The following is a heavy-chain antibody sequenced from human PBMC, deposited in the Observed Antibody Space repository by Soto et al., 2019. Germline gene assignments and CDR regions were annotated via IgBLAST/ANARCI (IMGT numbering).Heavy chain of an antibody. CDR1: GYTFINYG. J-gene: IGHJ3*01. CDR2: LSAYNGDT. Sequence: QVQLVQSGAEVKKPGASVRVSCKTSGYTFINYGITWVRQAPGQGLEWMGWLSAYNGDTSSSEKLQDRFTMTTDTSTNTVYMDLRSLTSDDTAVYYCARWSAIVGGAEALYVWGQGTMVILSS. D-gene: IGHD1-26*01. CDR3: ARWSAIVGGAEALYV. V-gene: IGHV1-18*01.